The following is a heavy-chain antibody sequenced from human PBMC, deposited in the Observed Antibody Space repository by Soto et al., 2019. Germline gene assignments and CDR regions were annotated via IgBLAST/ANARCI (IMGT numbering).Heavy chain of an antibody. CDR3: ARVATVTTLPAFDI. J-gene: IGHJ3*02. CDR1: GFTCSSYS. Sequence: GGYLRLSCAASGFTCSSYSMNWVRQAPGKGLEWVSYISSSSSTIYYADSVKGRFTISRDNAKNSLYLQMNSLRAEDTAVYYCARVATVTTLPAFDIWGQGTMVTVSS. D-gene: IGHD4-17*01. V-gene: IGHV3-48*01. CDR2: ISSSSSTI.